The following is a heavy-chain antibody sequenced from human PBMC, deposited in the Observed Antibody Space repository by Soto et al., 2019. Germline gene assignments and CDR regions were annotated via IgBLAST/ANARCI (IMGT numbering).Heavy chain of an antibody. D-gene: IGHD4-4*01. Sequence: GESLKISCAASGFTFSSYGMHWVRQAPGKGLEWVAVISYDGSNKYYADSVKGRFTISRDNSKNTLYLQMNSLRAEDTAVYYCAKDPYDYSNYFDYWGQGTLVTVSS. CDR2: ISYDGSNK. J-gene: IGHJ4*02. V-gene: IGHV3-30*18. CDR1: GFTFSSYG. CDR3: AKDPYDYSNYFDY.